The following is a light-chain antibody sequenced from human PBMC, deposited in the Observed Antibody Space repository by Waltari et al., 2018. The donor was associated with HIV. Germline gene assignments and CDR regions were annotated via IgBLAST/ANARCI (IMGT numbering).Light chain of an antibody. J-gene: IGKJ2*01. V-gene: IGKV2-28*01. CDR2: KTS. CDR3: MQALQAHS. Sequence: DIVMTQSPLSLPATPGESASISCRSSQTLLYSDGYKYLDWYQQKPGQSPRLLIYKTSNRASGVSDRFSGSASGTDFTLRISRVEAEDVGVYYCMQALQAHSFGQGTKLEIK. CDR1: QTLLYSDGYKY.